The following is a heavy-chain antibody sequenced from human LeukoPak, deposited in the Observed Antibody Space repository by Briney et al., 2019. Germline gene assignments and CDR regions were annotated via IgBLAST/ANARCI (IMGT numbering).Heavy chain of an antibody. D-gene: IGHD3-16*01. Sequence: GGSLRLSCAASGFTFSSYAMSWVRQAPGKGLEWVSAIGSSGGDTNYADSVKGRFTISRDNSKNTLYLQMNSLRAEDTAVYYCIRDLFDDYSLDYWGQGALVTVSS. CDR1: GFTFSSYA. V-gene: IGHV3-23*01. J-gene: IGHJ4*02. CDR3: IRDLFDDYSLDY. CDR2: IGSSGGDT.